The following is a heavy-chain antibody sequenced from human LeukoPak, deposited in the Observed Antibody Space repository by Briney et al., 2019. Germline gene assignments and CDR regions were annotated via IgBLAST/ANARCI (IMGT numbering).Heavy chain of an antibody. CDR3: AKGLRVWGSYRPDAFDI. J-gene: IGHJ3*02. CDR2: ISWNSGSI. Sequence: PGGSLRLSCAASGFTFDDYAMHWVRQAPGKGLEWVSGISWNSGSIGYADSVKGRFTISRDNAKNSLYLQMNSLRAEGMALYYCAKGLRVWGSYRPDAFDIWGQGTMVTVSS. V-gene: IGHV3-9*03. D-gene: IGHD3-16*02. CDR1: GFTFDDYA.